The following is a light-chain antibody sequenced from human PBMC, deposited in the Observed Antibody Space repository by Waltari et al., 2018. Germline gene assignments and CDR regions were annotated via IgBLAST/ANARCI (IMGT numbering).Light chain of an antibody. CDR2: DAS. V-gene: IGKV3-11*01. J-gene: IGKJ5*01. CDR3: QQRKYWPPIT. Sequence: EVVLTQSPATLSSSPGESANLSCWASQCVSSNLAWYQLNPGQAPRLPIYDASNRATGIPARFSGSGSGTDFTLTISSLEPEDFAVYYCQQRKYWPPITFGQGTRLEIK. CDR1: QCVSSN.